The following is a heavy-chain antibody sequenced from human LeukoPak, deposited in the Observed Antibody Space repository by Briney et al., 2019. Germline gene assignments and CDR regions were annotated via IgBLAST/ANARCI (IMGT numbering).Heavy chain of an antibody. J-gene: IGHJ4*02. CDR3: ARHGLNHYDSSGFGY. D-gene: IGHD3-22*01. CDR1: GGSINSYY. CDR2: IYTSGST. V-gene: IGHV4-4*07. Sequence: SETLSLTCTVSGGSINSYYWSWIRQPAGKGLEWIGRIYTSGSTNYNPSLKSRVTISVDTSKSQFSLKLSFVTAADTAVYYCARHGLNHYDSSGFGYWGQGTLVTVSS.